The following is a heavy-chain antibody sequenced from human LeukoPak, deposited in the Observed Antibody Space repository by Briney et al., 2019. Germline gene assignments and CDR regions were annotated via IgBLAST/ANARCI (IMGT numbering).Heavy chain of an antibody. Sequence: PGGSLRLSCTASGFTFRGYYVTWIRQAPGKGLEWVSYIRSTGSSTAYADSVKGRFAISRDDAKNSLYLQMNGLRVEDTAIYYCARVYYASWSGQPLSQHWLDPWGQGTLVTVSS. CDR3: ARVYYASWSGQPLSQHWLDP. V-gene: IGHV3-11*04. CDR2: IRSTGSST. D-gene: IGHD3-3*01. J-gene: IGHJ5*02. CDR1: GFTFRGYY.